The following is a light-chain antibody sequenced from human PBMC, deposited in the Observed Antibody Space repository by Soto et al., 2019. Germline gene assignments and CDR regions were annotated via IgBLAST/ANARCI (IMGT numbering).Light chain of an antibody. V-gene: IGLV1-47*01. Sequence: QSVLTQPPSASGTPGQRVTISCSGSSSNIGSNYVYWYQQLPGTAPKLLIYRNNQRPSGVPDRLSGSKSGTSASLAISGLRSEDEADYYCAAWDDSLSVPVFGGGTKVTVL. CDR2: RNN. J-gene: IGLJ3*02. CDR1: SSNIGSNY. CDR3: AAWDDSLSVPV.